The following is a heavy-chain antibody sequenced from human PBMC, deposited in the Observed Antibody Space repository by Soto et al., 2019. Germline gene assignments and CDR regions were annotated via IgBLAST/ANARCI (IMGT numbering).Heavy chain of an antibody. CDR1: GGSISSGGYY. V-gene: IGHV4-31*03. J-gene: IGHJ2*01. Sequence: QVQLQESGPGLVKPSQTLSLTCTVSGGSISSGGYYWSWIRQHPGKGLEWIGYIYYSGSTYYNPSLKSRVTISVDTSKNQFSLKLSSVTAADTAVYYCASREGRFGELVSWYFDLWGRGTLVTVSS. D-gene: IGHD3-10*01. CDR2: IYYSGST. CDR3: ASREGRFGELVSWYFDL.